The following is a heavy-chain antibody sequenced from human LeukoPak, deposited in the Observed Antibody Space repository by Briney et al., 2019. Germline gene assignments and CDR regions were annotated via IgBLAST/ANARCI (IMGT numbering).Heavy chain of an antibody. D-gene: IGHD4-17*01. J-gene: IGHJ4*02. V-gene: IGHV3-7*01. CDR3: ARVAYGDRY. CDR1: GFTFSNYW. CDR2: IQEDGSAQ. Sequence: GGSLRLSCAASGFTFSNYWMSWVRQAPGKGLEWVGNIQEDGSAQYYVDSVKGRFTISRDNAKNSLYLQMNSLRVDDTAVYYCARVAYGDRYWGQRTLVTVSS.